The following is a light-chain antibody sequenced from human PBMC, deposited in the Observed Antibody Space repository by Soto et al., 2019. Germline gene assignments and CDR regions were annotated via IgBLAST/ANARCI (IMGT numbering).Light chain of an antibody. CDR1: QSVRNNY. V-gene: IGKV3-20*01. CDR2: EAA. Sequence: EMLLTQSPGTLSLSPGETATLSCRASQSVRNNYLAWYQQRPAQPPRLPMYEAATRASGIPDRFSGSVSGTDFTLTIRRLEPEDFALYLCQQYETSPVTFGGGTKVEI. J-gene: IGKJ4*01. CDR3: QQYETSPVT.